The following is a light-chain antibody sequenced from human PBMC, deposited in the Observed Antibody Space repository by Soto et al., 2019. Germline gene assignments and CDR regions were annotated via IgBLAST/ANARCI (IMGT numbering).Light chain of an antibody. CDR3: LHDYDDPLT. J-gene: IGKJ4*01. CDR2: AAS. CDR1: QGIRND. Sequence: AIQMTQSPSSLSASVGDRVTITCRASQGIRNDVGWYQQKPGKAPRLLIYAASTLQSGVPPRFSGSGSGTDFTLTIGGLQPEDFATYYCLHDYDDPLTFGGGTKVEIK. V-gene: IGKV1-6*01.